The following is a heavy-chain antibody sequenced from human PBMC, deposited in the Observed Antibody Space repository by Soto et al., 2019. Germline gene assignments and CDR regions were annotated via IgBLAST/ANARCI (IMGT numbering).Heavy chain of an antibody. D-gene: IGHD2-8*02. Sequence: PGGSLRLSCAASGFTFSSYGMHWVRQAPGKGLEWVAAISHDGERTYYAASVKGRLTISRDNPKNTLYLQMNSLRAEDTTVYYCAKEYFSGGDYYYAMDVWGQGATVTVSS. CDR1: GFTFSSYG. J-gene: IGHJ6*02. CDR3: AKEYFSGGDYYYAMDV. V-gene: IGHV3-30*18. CDR2: ISHDGERT.